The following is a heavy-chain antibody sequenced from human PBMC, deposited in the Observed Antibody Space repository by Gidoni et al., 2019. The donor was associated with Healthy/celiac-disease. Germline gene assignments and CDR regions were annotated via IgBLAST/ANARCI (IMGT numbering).Heavy chain of an antibody. CDR2: INHSGST. Sequence: QVQLQPWGAGLLKPSETLSLTCAVYGGAFSGYYWTWIRQPPGKGLEWIGEINHSGSTNYNPSLKSRVTISVDTSKNQFSLKLSSVTAADTALDYCARAHRYYYGSGYRGGAFDIWGQGTMVTVS. V-gene: IGHV4-34*01. CDR1: GGAFSGYY. D-gene: IGHD3-10*01. CDR3: ARAHRYYYGSGYRGGAFDI. J-gene: IGHJ3*02.